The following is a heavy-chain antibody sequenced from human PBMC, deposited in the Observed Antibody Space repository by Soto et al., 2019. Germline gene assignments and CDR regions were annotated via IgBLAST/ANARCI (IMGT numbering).Heavy chain of an antibody. V-gene: IGHV1-18*01. D-gene: IGHD3-3*01. Sequence: ASVKVSCKASGYTFTSYGISWVRQAPGQGLEWMGWISAYNGNTNYAQKLQGRVTMTTDTSTSTAYMELRSLRSDDTAVYYCARLGITIFGVVIYDLTNDYWGQGTLVTVSS. CDR3: ARLGITIFGVVIYDLTNDY. J-gene: IGHJ4*02. CDR2: ISAYNGNT. CDR1: GYTFTSYG.